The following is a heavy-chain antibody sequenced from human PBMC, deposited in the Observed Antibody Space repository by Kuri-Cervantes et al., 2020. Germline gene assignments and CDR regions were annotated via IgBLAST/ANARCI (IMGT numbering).Heavy chain of an antibody. CDR1: GGSIGSYY. V-gene: IGHV4-59*01. CDR2: VYDGRSS. J-gene: IGHJ4*02. Sequence: SETLSLTCTVSGGSIGSYYWSWIRQPPGKGLEWIGYVYDGRSSNSNPSLKSRVTISVDTSKNQFSLKLSSVTAADTAVYYCARDKYFDYWGQGTLVTVSS. CDR3: ARDKYFDY.